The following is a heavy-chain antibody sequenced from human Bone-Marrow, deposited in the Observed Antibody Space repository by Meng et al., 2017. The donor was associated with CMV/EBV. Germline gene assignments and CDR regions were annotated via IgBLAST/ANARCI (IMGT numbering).Heavy chain of an antibody. CDR2: ITWSSDAV. D-gene: IGHD4-17*01. V-gene: IGHV3-48*04. CDR3: ASDRAYGFDY. J-gene: IGHJ4*02. CDR1: GLTFTTYS. Sequence: GESLKISCAASGLTFTTYSMNWVRQAPGKGLEWISYITWSSDAVSYADSVRGRFTISRDNARNSLFLQMSSLRAEDTAVYYCASDRAYGFDYWGQGSLVTVSS.